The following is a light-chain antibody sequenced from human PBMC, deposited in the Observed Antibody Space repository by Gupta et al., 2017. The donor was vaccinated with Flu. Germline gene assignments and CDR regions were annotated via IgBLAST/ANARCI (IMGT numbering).Light chain of an antibody. J-gene: IGLJ3*02. CDR3: GSYTNTWV. CDR1: SSDVGSYNY. CDR2: ERS. Sequence: QSALTQPASVSGSPGQSMTISCAGTSSDVGSYNYVSWYQQHPGKAPKLMIYERSNRPSGVSTRFSGSKSGNTAALTIAGRQAEDEYYDYCGSYTNTWVFGGGTKLTVL. V-gene: IGLV2-14*01.